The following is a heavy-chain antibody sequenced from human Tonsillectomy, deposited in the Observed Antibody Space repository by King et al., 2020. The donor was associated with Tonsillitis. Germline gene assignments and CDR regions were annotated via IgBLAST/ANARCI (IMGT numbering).Heavy chain of an antibody. CDR1: VFTFDDYG. CDR3: ARDRNYYDSSGYDAFDI. CDR2: INWNGGRT. V-gene: IGHV3-20*04. Sequence: VQLVESGGGVARPGGSLRLSCAASVFTFDDYGMTCVRQAPGEGLEWGSGINWNGGRTGYADSVKGRFTISRDNAKNSLYLQMNSLRAEETALYYCARDRNYYDSSGYDAFDIWGQGTMVTVSS. J-gene: IGHJ3*02. D-gene: IGHD3-22*01.